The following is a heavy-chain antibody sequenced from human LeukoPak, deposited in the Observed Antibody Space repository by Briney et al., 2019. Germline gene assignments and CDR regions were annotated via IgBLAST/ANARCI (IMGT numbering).Heavy chain of an antibody. CDR3: AKIKTDIVVVPAADFDY. CDR2: ISGSGGST. J-gene: IGHJ4*02. Sequence: VGTLRLPCAASGFTFSSYAMSWVRQAPGKGLEWVSAISGSGGSTYYADSVKGRFTISRDNSKNTLYLQMNSLRAEDTAVYYCAKIKTDIVVVPAADFDYWGQGTLVTVSS. V-gene: IGHV3-23*01. D-gene: IGHD2-2*01. CDR1: GFTFSSYA.